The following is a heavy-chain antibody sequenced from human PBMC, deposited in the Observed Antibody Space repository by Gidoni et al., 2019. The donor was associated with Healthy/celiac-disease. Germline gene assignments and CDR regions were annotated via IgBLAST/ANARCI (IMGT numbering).Heavy chain of an antibody. Sequence: QVQLVESGGGVVQPGRSLRLSCAASGFTFSSYGMHWVRQAPGKGLEWVAVISYDGSNKYYADSVKGRFTISRDNSKNTLYLQMNSLRAEDTAVYYCAKDSFSGFWSGLGGGFDYWGQGTLVTVSS. J-gene: IGHJ4*02. V-gene: IGHV3-30*18. CDR2: ISYDGSNK. D-gene: IGHD3-3*01. CDR1: GFTFSSYG. CDR3: AKDSFSGFWSGLGGGFDY.